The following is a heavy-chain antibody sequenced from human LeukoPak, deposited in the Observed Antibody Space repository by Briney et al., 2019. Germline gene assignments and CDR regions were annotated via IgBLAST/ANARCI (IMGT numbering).Heavy chain of an antibody. Sequence: SETLSLTCTVSGGSISTSDYYWGWIRQPPGKGLERIGSINYSGSTHYNPSLKSRVPISVDTSKNQFSLKLSSLTAPDTAVYYCARQRTTFGGVISIFDYWGQGTLVTVSS. CDR2: INYSGST. CDR3: ARQRTTFGGVISIFDY. J-gene: IGHJ4*02. D-gene: IGHD3-16*02. V-gene: IGHV4-39*01. CDR1: GGSISTSDYY.